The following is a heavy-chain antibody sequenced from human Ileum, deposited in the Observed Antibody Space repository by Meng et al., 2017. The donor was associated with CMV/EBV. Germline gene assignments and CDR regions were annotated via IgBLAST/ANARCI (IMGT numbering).Heavy chain of an antibody. D-gene: IGHD3-10*01. Sequence: KASGYTFTSYYMHWVRQAPGQGLEWMGIIHPSGGSTSYAQKFQGRVTMTRDTSTTTVYMELSSLRSEDTAVYYCASDFSGSAPSGFDYWGQGTLVTVSS. CDR1: GYTFTSYY. CDR2: IHPSGGST. V-gene: IGHV1-46*01. J-gene: IGHJ4*02. CDR3: ASDFSGSAPSGFDY.